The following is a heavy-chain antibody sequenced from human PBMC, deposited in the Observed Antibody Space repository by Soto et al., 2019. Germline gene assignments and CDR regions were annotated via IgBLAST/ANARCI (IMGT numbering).Heavy chain of an antibody. D-gene: IGHD3-9*01. CDR3: TTGIYYDLLTGYHDVAY. J-gene: IGHJ4*02. Sequence: EVQLVQSGGGLVKPGGSLRLSCAASGFNLSHPWMTWVRQAAGKGLEWVGRIKSETDGGTADYAAPVKGRITISSDDSNNKVDLQMNSLKTDETAVYYCTTGIYYDLLTGYHDVAYWGQGNLVTVSS. V-gene: IGHV3-15*01. CDR2: IKSETDGGTA. CDR1: GFNLSHPW.